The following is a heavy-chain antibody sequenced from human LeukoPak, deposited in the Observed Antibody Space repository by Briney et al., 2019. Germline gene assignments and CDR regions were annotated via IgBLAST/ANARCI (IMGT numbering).Heavy chain of an antibody. Sequence: RASVKVSCKASGYTFTSYAMHWVRQAPGQRLEWMGWINAGNGNTKYSQKFQGRVTITRDTSASTAYMELSSLRSEDTAVYYCARDRGGSYYFSPYFDYWGQGTLVTVSS. CDR2: INAGNGNT. V-gene: IGHV1-3*01. CDR1: GYTFTSYA. J-gene: IGHJ4*02. CDR3: ARDRGGSYYFSPYFDY. D-gene: IGHD1-26*01.